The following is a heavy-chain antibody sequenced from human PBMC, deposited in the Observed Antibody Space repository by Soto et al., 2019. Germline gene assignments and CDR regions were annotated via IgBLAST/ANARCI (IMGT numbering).Heavy chain of an antibody. V-gene: IGHV1-18*01. CDR2: ISAYNGKA. CDR1: GYTFTSYG. D-gene: IGHD1-1*01. CDR3: ARGTTEEALDY. Sequence: QVQLVQSGAEVKKPGASVKVSCKASGYTFTSYGISWGRQAPGQGVEWMGWISAYNGKANYAQKLQGRVTMTTDTSMSSAYMEIRSMRPHDTAVYYCARGTTEEALDYWGEGTLVSVSS. J-gene: IGHJ4*02.